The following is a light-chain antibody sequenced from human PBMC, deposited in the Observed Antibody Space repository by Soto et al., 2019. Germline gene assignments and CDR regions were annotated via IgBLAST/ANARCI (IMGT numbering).Light chain of an antibody. CDR1: SSDVGGYSD. CDR3: SSYGGSNNLV. Sequence: QSALTQPPSASGSPGQSVTISCTGASSDVGGYSDVSWYQQHPGKAPKLMIYEVSKRPSGVPDRFSGSKSGNTASLTVSGLQAEDGADYYCSSYGGSNNLVFGGGTQLTVL. V-gene: IGLV2-8*01. CDR2: EVS. J-gene: IGLJ2*01.